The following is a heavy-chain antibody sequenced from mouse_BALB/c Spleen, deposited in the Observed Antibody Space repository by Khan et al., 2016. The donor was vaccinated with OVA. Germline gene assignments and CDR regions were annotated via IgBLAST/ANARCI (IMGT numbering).Heavy chain of an antibody. CDR3: ATLDGNPFPY. CDR2: IDPSNGDT. CDR1: GFTIKDTY. V-gene: IGHV14-3*02. J-gene: IGHJ3*01. Sequence: VQLQQSEAELVRPGASVKLSCTASGFTIKDTYMHWVKQRPEQGLEWIGRIDPSNGDTKYDPKFQDKATIPTDTSSNTAYLQLSSLTSEDTAVYYSATLDGNPFPYWGQGTLVTVSA. D-gene: IGHD2-1*01.